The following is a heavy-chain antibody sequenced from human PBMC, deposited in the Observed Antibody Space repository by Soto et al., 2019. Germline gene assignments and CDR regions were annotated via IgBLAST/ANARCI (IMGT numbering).Heavy chain of an antibody. CDR3: ARGSSNYDHYYYYGMDV. Sequence: GGSLRLSCAASGFTFSSYWMSWVRQAPGKGLEWVANIKQDGSEKYYVDSVKGRFTISRDNAKNSLYLHMNSLRAEDTAVYYCARGSSNYDHYYYYGMDVWGQGTTVTVAS. CDR1: GFTFSSYW. CDR2: IKQDGSEK. D-gene: IGHD4-4*01. J-gene: IGHJ6*02. V-gene: IGHV3-7*03.